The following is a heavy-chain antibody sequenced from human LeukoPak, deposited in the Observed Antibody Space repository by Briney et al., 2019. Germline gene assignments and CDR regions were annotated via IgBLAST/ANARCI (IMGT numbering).Heavy chain of an antibody. V-gene: IGHV1-18*01. Sequence: ASVKVSCKASGYTFTSYGISWVRQAPGQGLEWMGWISAYNGNTNYAQKLQGRVTMTTDTSTSTAYMELRSLRSDDTAVYYCARAQGGVVAIYYYYMDVWGKGTTVTVSS. CDR2: ISAYNGNT. J-gene: IGHJ6*03. CDR3: ARAQGGVVAIYYYYMDV. CDR1: GYTFTSYG. D-gene: IGHD2-15*01.